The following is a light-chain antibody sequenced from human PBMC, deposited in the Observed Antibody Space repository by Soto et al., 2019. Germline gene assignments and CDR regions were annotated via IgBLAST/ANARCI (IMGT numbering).Light chain of an antibody. V-gene: IGLV2-11*01. Sequence: QSALTQPRSVSGPPGQSVSISCSGTSSAVGTYNYVAWYQQHPGKPPKLMIYDVSKRPSGVPDRCSGSKSGNTASLTISGLQAEDEADYYCCSYAGGYTHAVFGGGTKLTVL. CDR1: SSAVGTYNY. J-gene: IGLJ2*01. CDR2: DVS. CDR3: CSYAGGYTHAV.